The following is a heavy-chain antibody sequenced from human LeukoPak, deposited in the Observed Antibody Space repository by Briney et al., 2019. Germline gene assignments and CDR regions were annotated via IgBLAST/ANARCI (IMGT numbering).Heavy chain of an antibody. V-gene: IGHV4-39*01. D-gene: IGHD2-15*01. CDR3: ARRGSGNGGTYAGMDV. J-gene: IGHJ6*02. Sequence: SGTLSLTCTVAGXSISSSFDYWDWIRQAPGKGLESMGSLLYTGNTWYNPSLKSRITMSVDTSKNQFSLRLSSVNAADTALYYCARRGSGNGGTYAGMDVWGQGTSVTVSS. CDR2: LLYTGNT. CDR1: GXSISSSFDY.